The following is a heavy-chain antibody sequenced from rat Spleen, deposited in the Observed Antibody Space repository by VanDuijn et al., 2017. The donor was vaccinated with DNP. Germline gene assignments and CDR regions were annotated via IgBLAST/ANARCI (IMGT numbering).Heavy chain of an antibody. Sequence: EVQLVESGGDLVQPGRSLKLSCVASGFSFSHYWMTWIRQVPGKGLEWIASITSGGSSYYPDSVKGRFNISRDNAKNTRYLRMNSLRAEDTATYYCARAMDYYDGSYYRYYLDYWGQGVMVTVSS. V-gene: IGHV5-31*01. CDR1: GFSFSHYW. CDR3: ARAMDYYDGSYYRYYLDY. J-gene: IGHJ2*01. CDR2: ITSGGSS. D-gene: IGHD1-12*02.